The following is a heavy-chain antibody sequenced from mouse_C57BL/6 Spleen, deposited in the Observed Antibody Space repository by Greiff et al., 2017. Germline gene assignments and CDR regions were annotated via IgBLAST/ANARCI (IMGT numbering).Heavy chain of an antibody. CDR1: GYTFTSYW. V-gene: IGHV1-64*01. CDR3: DPDWGSWYAY. D-gene: IGHD4-1*01. J-gene: IGHJ3*01. Sequence: QVQLQQPGAELVKPGASVKLSCKASGYTFTSYWMHWVKQRPGQGLEWIGMIHPNSGSTNYNEKFKSKATLPVDNSSSAAYMQLSSLTSEDSAVYDCDPDWGSWYAYWGQGTLVTVAA. CDR2: IHPNSGST.